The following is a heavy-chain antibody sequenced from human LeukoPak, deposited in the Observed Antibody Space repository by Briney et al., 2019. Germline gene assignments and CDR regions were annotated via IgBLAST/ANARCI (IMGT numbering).Heavy chain of an antibody. D-gene: IGHD3-3*01. V-gene: IGHV3-30*02. CDR3: AKGTRITIFGVVPDDAFDI. CDR1: GFTFSSYG. J-gene: IGHJ3*02. CDR2: IRYDGSNK. Sequence: PGGSLRLSCAASGFTFSSYGMHWVRQAPGKGLEWVAFIRYDGSNKYYADSVKGRFTISRDNSKNTLYLQMNSLRAEDTAVYYCAKGTRITIFGVVPDDAFDIWGLGTMVTVSS.